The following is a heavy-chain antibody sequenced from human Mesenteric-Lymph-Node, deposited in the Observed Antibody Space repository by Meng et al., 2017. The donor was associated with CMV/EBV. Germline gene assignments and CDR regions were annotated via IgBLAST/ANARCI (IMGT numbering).Heavy chain of an antibody. J-gene: IGHJ5*01. CDR2: IHPSGFS. V-gene: IGHV4-34*01. CDR1: VGSFSDYY. CDR3: ARGPMIPSWAYNWFDS. Sequence: VGSFSDYYWSWIRQSPGKGLEWIGEIHPSGFSNLNPSLKSRVSMSLDTSKTQVFLRLNSVTAADTGVYYCARGPMIPSWAYNWFDSWGHGTLVTVSS. D-gene: IGHD3-16*01.